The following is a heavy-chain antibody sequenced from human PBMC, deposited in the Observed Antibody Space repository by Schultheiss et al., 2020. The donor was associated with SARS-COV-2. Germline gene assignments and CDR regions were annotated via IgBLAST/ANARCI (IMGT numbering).Heavy chain of an antibody. CDR2: IYHSGST. Sequence: SETLSLTCTVSGGSISSYYWGWIRQPPGKGLEWIGSIYHSGSTYYNPSLKSRVTISVDTSKNQFSLKLSSVTAADTAVYYCARDHAFDIWGQGTMVTVSS. CDR1: GGSISSYY. J-gene: IGHJ3*02. CDR3: ARDHAFDI. V-gene: IGHV4-38-2*02.